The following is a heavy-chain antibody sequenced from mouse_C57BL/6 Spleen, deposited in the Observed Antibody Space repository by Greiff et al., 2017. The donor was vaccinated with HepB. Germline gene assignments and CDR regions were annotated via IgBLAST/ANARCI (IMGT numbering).Heavy chain of an antibody. V-gene: IGHV1-64*01. J-gene: IGHJ1*03. D-gene: IGHD1-1*01. CDR1: GYTFTSYW. CDR3: AITTVVSYWYFDV. CDR2: IHPNSGST. Sequence: QVQLKQPGAELVKPGASVKLSCKASGYTFTSYWMHWVKQRPGQGLEWIGMIHPNSGSTNYNEKFKSKATLTVDKSSSTAYMQLSSLTSEDSAVYYCAITTVVSYWYFDVWGTGTTVTVSS.